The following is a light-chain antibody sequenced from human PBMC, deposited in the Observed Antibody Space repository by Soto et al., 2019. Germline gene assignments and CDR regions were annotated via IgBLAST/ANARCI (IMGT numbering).Light chain of an antibody. CDR2: DAS. CDR3: QQYYSSPIT. Sequence: EIVLTQSPGTLSLSPGERAALSCRASLSLTSNSLAWYQQKPGQAPRLLIYDASSRATGIPDRFTGSGSGADFTLTVSRLEPEDFAVYYCQQYYSSPITFGQGTRLEIK. J-gene: IGKJ5*01. V-gene: IGKV3-20*01. CDR1: LSLTSNS.